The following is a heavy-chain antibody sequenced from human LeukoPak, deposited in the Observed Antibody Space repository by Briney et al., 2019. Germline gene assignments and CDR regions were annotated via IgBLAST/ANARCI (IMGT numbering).Heavy chain of an antibody. J-gene: IGHJ4*02. CDR3: ARDRASDFSLDY. V-gene: IGHV3-30-3*01. CDR2: ISYDGSNK. CDR1: GFTFSSYA. D-gene: IGHD2-21*02. Sequence: GRSLRLSCAASGFTFSSYAMHWVRQAPGKGLEWVAVISYDGSNKYYADSVRGRFTISRDNSKNTLYLQMNSLRAEDTAVYHCARDRASDFSLDYWGQGTLVTVSS.